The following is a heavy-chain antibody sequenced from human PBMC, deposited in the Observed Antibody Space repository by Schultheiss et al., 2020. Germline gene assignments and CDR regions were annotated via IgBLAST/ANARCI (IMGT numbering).Heavy chain of an antibody. V-gene: IGHV1-8*01. Sequence: GESLKISCKASGYTFTSYDINWVRQATGQGLEWMGWMNPNSGNTGYAQKFQGRVTMTTDTSTSTAYMELRSLRSDDTAVYYCATEGGDYWGQGTLVTVSS. J-gene: IGHJ4*02. CDR3: ATEGGDY. D-gene: IGHD3-16*01. CDR1: GYTFTSYD. CDR2: MNPNSGNT.